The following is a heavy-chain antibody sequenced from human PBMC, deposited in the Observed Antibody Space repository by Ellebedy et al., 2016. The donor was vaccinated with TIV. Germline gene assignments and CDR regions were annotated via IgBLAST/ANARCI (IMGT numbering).Heavy chain of an antibody. CDR1: GYTFTSYA. CDR2: INAGNGNT. CDR3: ARGACSGGSCYPPTSGY. D-gene: IGHD2-15*01. V-gene: IGHV1-3*01. J-gene: IGHJ4*02. Sequence: ASVKVSXXASGYTFTSYAMHWVRQAPGQRLEWMGWINAGNGNTKYSQKFQGRVTITRDTSASTAYMELSSLRSEGTAVYYCARGACSGGSCYPPTSGYWGQGTLVTVSS.